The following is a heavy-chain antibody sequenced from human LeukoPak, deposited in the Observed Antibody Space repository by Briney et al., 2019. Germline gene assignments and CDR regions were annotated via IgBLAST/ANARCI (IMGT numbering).Heavy chain of an antibody. J-gene: IGHJ4*02. CDR3: ARVYRPYNSACLFAS. D-gene: IGHD6-25*01. CDR1: GFTFSTYT. V-gene: IGHV3-30*04. CDR2: IAYDGSYT. Sequence: GRSLRLSCAASGFTFSTYTMLWVRQAPGKGLEWVAVIAYDGSYTYYAESVRGRFTFSRDNSKNTLYLQMNSLKPEDTAVYYCARVYRPYNSACLFASWGQGTLVTVSS.